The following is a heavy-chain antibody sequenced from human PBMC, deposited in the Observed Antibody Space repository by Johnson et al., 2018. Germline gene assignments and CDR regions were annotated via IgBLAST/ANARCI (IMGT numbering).Heavy chain of an antibody. CDR1: GFTFSSYG. J-gene: IGHJ1*01. CDR3: AEEGVMEWEYYGPFQY. V-gene: IGHV3-30*18. Sequence: QVQLVESGGGVVQPGRSLRLSCAASGFTFSSYGMHWVRQAPGQGLEWVAVLSSDGSNKYYADSVKGRFTISRDNSKNTLYLQMNSLGAEEAAVYYCAEEGVMEWEYYGPFQYWGPGTLGTVSS. D-gene: IGHD1-26*01. CDR2: LSSDGSNK.